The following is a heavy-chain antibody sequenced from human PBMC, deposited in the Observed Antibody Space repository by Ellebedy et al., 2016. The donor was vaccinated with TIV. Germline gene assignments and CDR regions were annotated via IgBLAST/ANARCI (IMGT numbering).Heavy chain of an antibody. J-gene: IGHJ2*01. CDR2: IYYSGST. CDR1: GGSIGAYY. D-gene: IGHD6-19*01. CDR3: ARDISPHRSGWHWYFDL. Sequence: MPSETLSLTCTVSGGSIGAYYWNWIRQPPGKGLEWIGNIYYSGSTNYNSSLKSRVTISVDTSKNQFSLRLSSVTDADTAVYYCARDISPHRSGWHWYFDLWGRGTLVAVSS. V-gene: IGHV4-59*01.